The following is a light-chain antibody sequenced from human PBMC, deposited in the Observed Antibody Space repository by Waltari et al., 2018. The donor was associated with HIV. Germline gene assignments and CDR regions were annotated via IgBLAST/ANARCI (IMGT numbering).Light chain of an antibody. V-gene: IGKV3-20*01. J-gene: IGKJ2*03. Sequence: EIVLTQSPGTLSLSPGERATLSCRASQSVSSSYLAWYQQKPGQAPRLLIYGASSRATGIPDRFSGSGSGTDFTLTISRLEPEDFAVYYCQQYGNSPDSFGRGTKLEIK. CDR1: QSVSSSY. CDR2: GAS. CDR3: QQYGNSPDS.